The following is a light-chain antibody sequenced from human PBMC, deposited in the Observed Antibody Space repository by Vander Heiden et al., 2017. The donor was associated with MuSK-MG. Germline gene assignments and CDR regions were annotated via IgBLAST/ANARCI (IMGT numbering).Light chain of an antibody. CDR3: QEWNSSTGV. CDR2: QDS. Sequence: SSELTQPPSVSVSPGQPASITCSGDKLGDKYACWYQQKPAHSPVLVIYQDSKRPSGIPERFSGSNSANTATLTISGTQAVDEDYYYCQEWNSSTGVFGGGTKLTVL. CDR1: KLGDKY. V-gene: IGLV3-1*01. J-gene: IGLJ3*02.